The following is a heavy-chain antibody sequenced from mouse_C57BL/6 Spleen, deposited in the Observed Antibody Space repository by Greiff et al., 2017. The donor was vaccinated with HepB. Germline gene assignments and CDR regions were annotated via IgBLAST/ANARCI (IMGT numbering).Heavy chain of an antibody. Sequence: EVQLVESGGGLVKPGGSLKLSCAASGFTFSDYGMHWVRQAPEKGLEWVAYISSGSSTIYYADTVKGRFTISRDNAKNTLFLQMTSLRSEDTAMYYCASSDYYGSSYSYWGQGTTLTVSS. CDR1: GFTFSDYG. V-gene: IGHV5-17*01. CDR2: ISSGSSTI. J-gene: IGHJ2*01. D-gene: IGHD1-1*01. CDR3: ASSDYYGSSYSY.